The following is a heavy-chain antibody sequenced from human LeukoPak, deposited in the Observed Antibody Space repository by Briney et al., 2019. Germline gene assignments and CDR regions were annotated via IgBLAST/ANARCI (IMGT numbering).Heavy chain of an antibody. Sequence: PGGSLRLSCAASGFTFSSYWMSWVRQAPGKGLEWVSSISSSSSYIYYADSVKGRFTISRDNAKNSLYLQMNSLRAEDTAVYYCASPRDVAVVVAATAGYFDLWGRGTLVTVSS. CDR2: ISSSSSYI. V-gene: IGHV3-21*01. D-gene: IGHD2-15*01. CDR3: ASPRDVAVVVAATAGYFDL. J-gene: IGHJ2*01. CDR1: GFTFSSYW.